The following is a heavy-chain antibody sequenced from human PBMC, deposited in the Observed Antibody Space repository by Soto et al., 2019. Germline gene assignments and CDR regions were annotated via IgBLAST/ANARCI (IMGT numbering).Heavy chain of an antibody. J-gene: IGHJ4*02. CDR3: AKFFDYGDYRIDF. V-gene: IGHV4-34*01. CDR1: GGSVNGYY. D-gene: IGHD4-17*01. CDR2: INHTGGT. Sequence: PSETLSLTCAVYGGSVNGYYCNWIRQPPGKGLEWIGEINHTGGTHYNPSLKSRVTMSVDTSKNQFSLRLSSVTAADTAIYYCAKFFDYGDYRIDFWGQGTLVTVSS.